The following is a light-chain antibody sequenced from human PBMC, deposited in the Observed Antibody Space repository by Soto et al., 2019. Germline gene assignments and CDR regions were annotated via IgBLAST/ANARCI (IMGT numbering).Light chain of an antibody. J-gene: IGKJ5*01. CDR1: QDISNK. CDR3: QQYNRWFSIT. V-gene: IGKV3-15*01. CDR2: GAS. Sequence: TQSPAALSVSPRERVTLSCRASQDISNKLAWYQQKPGQAPRLLIYGASLRATGIPGRFTGSGSGTEFALTISSLQSEDLATYYCQQYNRWFSITFGQGTRLEIK.